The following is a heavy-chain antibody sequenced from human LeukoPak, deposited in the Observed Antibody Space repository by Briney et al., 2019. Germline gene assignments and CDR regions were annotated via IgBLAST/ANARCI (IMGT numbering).Heavy chain of an antibody. CDR2: INHSGST. CDR3: ARVTGYMIEDYFDY. J-gene: IGHJ4*02. CDR1: GGSFSGYY. V-gene: IGHV4-34*01. D-gene: IGHD3-22*01. Sequence: PSETLSLTCAVYGGSFSGYYWSWIRQPPGKGLEWIGGINHSGSTNYNPSLKSRVTISVDTSKNQFSLKLSSVTAADTAVYYCARVTGYMIEDYFDYWGQGTLVTVSS.